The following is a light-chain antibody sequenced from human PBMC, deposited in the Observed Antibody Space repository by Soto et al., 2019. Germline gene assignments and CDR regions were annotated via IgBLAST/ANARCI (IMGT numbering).Light chain of an antibody. V-gene: IGKV3-11*01. CDR1: QNIMNY. J-gene: IGKJ5*01. CDR3: QQRRNWPPIT. Sequence: ETVLTQSPATLSLSPGERATLSCRASQNIMNYLFWYQQKPGQAPRLLIYDASNRATGIPARFSGSGSGTDFTLTISSLEPEDFAVYYCQQRRNWPPITFGQGTRLESK. CDR2: DAS.